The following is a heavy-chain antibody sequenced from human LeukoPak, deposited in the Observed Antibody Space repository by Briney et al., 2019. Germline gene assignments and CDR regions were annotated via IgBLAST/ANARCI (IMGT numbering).Heavy chain of an antibody. CDR3: TLRDDYVWGCR. D-gene: IGHD3-16*01. J-gene: IGHJ4*02. CDR1: GFNFRTYS. V-gene: IGHV3-21*01. CDR2: ISSGSTYT. Sequence: GGSLRLSCATSGFNFRTYSMNWVRQAPGQGLEWVSSISSGSTYTHYADAVRGRFTISRDNAKKSLYLQMDSLRAEDTAMYYCTLRDDYVWGCRWGQGTLVTVSS.